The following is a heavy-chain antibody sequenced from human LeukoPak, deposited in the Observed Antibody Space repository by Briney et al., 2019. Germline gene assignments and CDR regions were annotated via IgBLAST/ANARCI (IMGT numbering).Heavy chain of an antibody. Sequence: GGSLRPSCAASGFTFSSYSMNWVRQAPGKGLEWVSSISSSSSYIYYADSVKGRFTISRDNAKNSLYLQMNSLRAEDTAVYYCASSFSHCSSTSCYSPNDYWGQGTLVTVSS. CDR1: GFTFSSYS. D-gene: IGHD2-2*01. V-gene: IGHV3-21*01. J-gene: IGHJ4*02. CDR3: ASSFSHCSSTSCYSPNDY. CDR2: ISSSSSYI.